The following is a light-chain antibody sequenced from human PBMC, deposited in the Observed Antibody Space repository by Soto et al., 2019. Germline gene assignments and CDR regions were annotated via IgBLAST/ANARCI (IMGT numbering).Light chain of an antibody. CDR1: SSYIGAGYD. J-gene: IGLJ1*01. V-gene: IGLV1-40*01. CDR2: GNT. CDR3: QSYDSSLSGYV. Sequence: QSVLTQPPSVSGAPGQRVTISCTGSSSYIGAGYDVHWYQQLPGAAPKLLFYGNTNRPSGVPDRFSGSKSGTSASLAITGLQAEDEADYYCQSYDSSLSGYVFGTGTKLTFL.